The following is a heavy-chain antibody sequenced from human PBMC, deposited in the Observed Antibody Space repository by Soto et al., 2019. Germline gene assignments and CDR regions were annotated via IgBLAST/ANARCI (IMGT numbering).Heavy chain of an antibody. V-gene: IGHV3-30*18. CDR3: AKAPDPFRRDGYNYHLDY. D-gene: IGHD5-12*01. CDR1: GFTFSSYG. CDR2: ISYDGSNK. Sequence: PGVSLRLSCAASGFTFSSYGMHWVRQAPGKGLEWVAVISYDGSNKYYADSVKGRFTISRDNSKNTLYLQMNSLRAEDTAVYYCAKAPDPFRRDGYNYHLDYWGQGTLVTVSS. J-gene: IGHJ4*02.